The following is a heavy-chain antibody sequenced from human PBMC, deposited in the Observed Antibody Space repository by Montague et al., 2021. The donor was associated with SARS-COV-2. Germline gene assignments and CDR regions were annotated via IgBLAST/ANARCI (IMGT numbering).Heavy chain of an antibody. CDR2: HYSGGIT. J-gene: IGHJ4*02. Sequence: SETLSLTCSVSGASISSYNWSWIRQPPGKGLEWLAYHYSGGITGYNPSLKSRVTISVDTSKNQVSLRLKSVTAADTAVYYCARDGLVGGDYFDLWGQGTLVTVSS. D-gene: IGHD3-16*01. V-gene: IGHV4-59*01. CDR1: GASISSYN. CDR3: ARDGLVGGDYFDL.